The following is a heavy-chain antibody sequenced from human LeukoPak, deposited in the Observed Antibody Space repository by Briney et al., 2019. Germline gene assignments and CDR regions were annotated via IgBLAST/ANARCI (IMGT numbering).Heavy chain of an antibody. CDR2: ISSSSSTI. V-gene: IGHV3-48*02. CDR1: GFTFSSYS. J-gene: IGHJ4*02. CDR3: ARVTRTYDILTGYPNRHFDY. D-gene: IGHD3-9*01. Sequence: GGSLRLSCAASGFTFSSYSMNWVRKAPGKGLEWVSYISSSSSTIYYADSVKGRFTISRDNAKNSLYLQMNSLRDEDTAVYYCARVTRTYDILTGYPNRHFDYWGQGTLVTVSS.